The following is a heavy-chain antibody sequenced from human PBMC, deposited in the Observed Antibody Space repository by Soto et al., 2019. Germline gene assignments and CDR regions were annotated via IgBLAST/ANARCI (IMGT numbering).Heavy chain of an antibody. CDR1: GGTFSSYA. CDR3: ATSGSYYWPPDY. CDR2: IIPIFGTA. D-gene: IGHD1-26*01. Sequence: ASVKVSCKASGGTFSSYAISWVRQAPGQGFEWMGGIIPIFGTANYAQKFQGRVTITADESTSTAYMELSSLRSEDTAVYYCATSGSYYWPPDYWGQGTLVTVSS. V-gene: IGHV1-69*13. J-gene: IGHJ4*02.